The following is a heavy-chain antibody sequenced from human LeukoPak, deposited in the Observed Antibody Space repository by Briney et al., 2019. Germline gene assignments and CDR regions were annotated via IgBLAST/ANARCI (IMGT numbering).Heavy chain of an antibody. CDR2: IRYDEINK. CDR3: AKDRSSQWLVPYYFDY. D-gene: IGHD6-19*01. Sequence: GGSLRLSCAASGFTFSYYGIHWVRQAPGKGLEWVAFIRYDEINKYYADSVKGRFTISRDNSKNMLFLQMNSLRAEDTAVYYCAKDRSSQWLVPYYFDYWGQGTLVTVSS. CDR1: GFTFSYYG. V-gene: IGHV3-30*02. J-gene: IGHJ4*02.